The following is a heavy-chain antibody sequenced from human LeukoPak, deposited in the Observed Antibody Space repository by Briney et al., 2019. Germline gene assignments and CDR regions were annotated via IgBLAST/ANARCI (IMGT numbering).Heavy chain of an antibody. V-gene: IGHV3-48*03. CDR2: ISSSGSTI. D-gene: IGHD3-22*01. CDR1: GFTFSSYE. CDR3: ASWGCDSSGSRPSY. J-gene: IGHJ4*02. Sequence: GGSLRLSCAASGFTFSSYEMNWVRQAPGKGLEWVSYISSSGSTIYYADSVKGRFTISRDNAKNSLYLQMNSLRAEDTAVYYCASWGCDSSGSRPSYWGQGTLVTVSS.